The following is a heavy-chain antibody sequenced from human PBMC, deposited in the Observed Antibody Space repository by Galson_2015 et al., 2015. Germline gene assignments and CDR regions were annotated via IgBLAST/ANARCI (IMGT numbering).Heavy chain of an antibody. J-gene: IGHJ4*02. D-gene: IGHD2-2*01. CDR1: GGSFSTYA. CDR3: ARASQDCSRASCPYNY. CDR2: ITPMFGTA. V-gene: IGHV1-69*06. Sequence: SVKVSCKASGGSFSTYAISWVRQAPGQGLEWMGGITPMFGTANYAQNFQGRVTITADKSTTTAYMEVSSLRSEDTAVYYFARASQDCSRASCPYNYWGQGTLVTVSS.